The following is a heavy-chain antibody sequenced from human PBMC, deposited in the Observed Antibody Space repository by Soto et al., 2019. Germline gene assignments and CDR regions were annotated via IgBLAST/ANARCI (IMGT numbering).Heavy chain of an antibody. Sequence: QVQLQESGPGLVKPSETLSLTCNVSGGSISSYYWSWIRQPPGKGLEWIGYIYYSGSTNYNPSLNSRVTISVDTSKTQFSLKLSSVTAADTAVYYCAREMVWSGGSCYPRYNWFDPWGQGTLVTVSS. CDR3: AREMVWSGGSCYPRYNWFDP. D-gene: IGHD2-15*01. CDR1: GGSISSYY. V-gene: IGHV4-59*01. J-gene: IGHJ5*02. CDR2: IYYSGST.